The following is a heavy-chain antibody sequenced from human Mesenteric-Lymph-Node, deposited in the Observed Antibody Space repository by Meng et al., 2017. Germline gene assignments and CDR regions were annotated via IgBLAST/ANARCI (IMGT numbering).Heavy chain of an antibody. J-gene: IGHJ3*02. CDR3: ASPLGSGSQQSDAFDI. V-gene: IGHV1-2*06. Sequence: ASVKVSCKASGYTFTGYYMHWVRQAPGQGLEWMGRINPNSGGTNYAQKFQGRVTMTRDTSISTAYMELSRLRSDDTAVYYCASPLGSGSQQSDAFDIWGQGTMVTVSS. CDR2: INPNSGGT. D-gene: IGHD3-3*01. CDR1: GYTFTGYY.